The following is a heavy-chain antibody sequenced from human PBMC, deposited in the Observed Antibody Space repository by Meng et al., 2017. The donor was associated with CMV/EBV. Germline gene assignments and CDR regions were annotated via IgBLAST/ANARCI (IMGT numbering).Heavy chain of an antibody. CDR2: IYTSGST. D-gene: IGHD2-2*01. J-gene: IGHJ4*02. CDR3: AREDIVVVPAARGFDY. V-gene: IGHV4-4*07. CDR1: VGSISSYY. Sequence: HGPRQYVGPGLVTPSGTLSLTCTASVGSISSYYWSWIRQPAGKGLEWIGRIYTSGSTNYNPSLKSRVTMSVDTSKNQFSLKLSSVTAADTAVYYCAREDIVVVPAARGFDYWGQGALVTVSS.